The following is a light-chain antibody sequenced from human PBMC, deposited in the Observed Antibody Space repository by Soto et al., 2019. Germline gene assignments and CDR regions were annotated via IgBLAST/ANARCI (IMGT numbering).Light chain of an antibody. CDR1: KLGNKY. V-gene: IGLV3-1*01. CDR3: QAWDSSTVV. J-gene: IGLJ2*01. Sequence: SYQLTQPPSVSVSPGQTVSITFSGDKLGNKYACWYQQKAGQSPVLVIYQDVKRPSGIPERFSGSNSGNTATLTISGTQAMDEADYYCQAWDSSTVVFGGGTKLTVL. CDR2: QDV.